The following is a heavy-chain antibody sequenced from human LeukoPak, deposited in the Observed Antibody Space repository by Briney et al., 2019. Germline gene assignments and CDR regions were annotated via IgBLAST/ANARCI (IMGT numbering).Heavy chain of an antibody. CDR3: AKDGSVFDY. CDR1: GFTFDDYA. CDR2: IGWNSGSI. J-gene: IGHJ4*02. Sequence: GGSLRLSCAASGFTFDDYAMHWVRQAPGKGLEWVSGIGWNSGSIGYADSVKGRFTISRDNAKNSLYLQMNSLRAEDTAVYYCAKDGSVFDYWGQGTLVTVSS. D-gene: IGHD1-26*01. V-gene: IGHV3-9*01.